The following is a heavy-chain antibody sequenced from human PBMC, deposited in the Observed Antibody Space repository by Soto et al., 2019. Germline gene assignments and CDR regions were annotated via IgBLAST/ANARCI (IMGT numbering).Heavy chain of an antibody. CDR1: GYSFTSYW. D-gene: IGHD3-22*01. Sequence: PGESLKISCKGSGYSFTSYWIGWVRQMPGKGLEWMGIIYPGDSDTRYSPSFQGQVTISADKSISTAYLQWSSLKASDTAMYYCERRYYYDSRGYPATDLAGFDYWDQGTLGAVS. CDR2: IYPGDSDT. V-gene: IGHV5-51*01. CDR3: ERRYYYDSRGYPATDLAGFDY. J-gene: IGHJ4*02.